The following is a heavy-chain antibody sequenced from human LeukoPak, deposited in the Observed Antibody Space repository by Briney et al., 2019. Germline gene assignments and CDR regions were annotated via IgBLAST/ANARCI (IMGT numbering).Heavy chain of an antibody. CDR1: GGSISSSSYY. CDR3: ARGPPSGSFDY. V-gene: IGHV4-39*07. Sequence: SETLSLTCTVSGGSISSSSYYWGWIRQPPGKGLEWIGSIYYSGSTYYNPSLKSRVTISVDTSKNQFSLKLSSVTAADTAVYYCARGPPSGSFDYWGQGTLVTVSS. CDR2: IYYSGST. J-gene: IGHJ4*02. D-gene: IGHD3-22*01.